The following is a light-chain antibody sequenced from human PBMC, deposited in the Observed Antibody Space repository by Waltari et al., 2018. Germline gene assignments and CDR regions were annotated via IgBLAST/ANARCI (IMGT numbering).Light chain of an antibody. CDR3: QHYNNWPLT. CDR1: QSINTN. CDR2: GAS. J-gene: IGKJ4*01. Sequence: EIVMTQSPATLSVSPGEGATPSCTASQSINTNLAWYQQKPGQPPRLLIFGASTRATGIPDRFSGSGSGTEFTLTISSLQSEDVAAYFCQHYNNWPLTFGGGTKVEIK. V-gene: IGKV3-15*01.